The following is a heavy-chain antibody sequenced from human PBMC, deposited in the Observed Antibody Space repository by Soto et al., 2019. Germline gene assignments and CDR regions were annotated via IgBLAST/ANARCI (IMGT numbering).Heavy chain of an antibody. Sequence: SETLSLTCAVFGGSFSGYYWSWIRQPPGKGLERIGEINHRGSTNYNPSLKSRVTMSVDTSKNQFSLKLTSMTAADTAVYYCARHENILTGYSPAFDYWGQGTLVTVSS. CDR1: GGSFSGYY. V-gene: IGHV4-34*01. J-gene: IGHJ4*02. D-gene: IGHD3-9*01. CDR2: INHRGST. CDR3: ARHENILTGYSPAFDY.